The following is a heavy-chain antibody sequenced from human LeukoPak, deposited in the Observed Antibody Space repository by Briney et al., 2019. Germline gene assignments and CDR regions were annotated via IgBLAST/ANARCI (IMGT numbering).Heavy chain of an antibody. J-gene: IGHJ4*02. CDR3: ARVREYCSGWYGYYFDY. CDR1: GGSISSYY. V-gene: IGHV4-59*01. Sequence: SETLSLTCTVSGGSISSYYWSWIRQPPGKGLEWIGYIYYSGSTNYNPSLKSRVTISVDTSKNQFSLKLSSVTAADTAVYYRARVREYCSGWYGYYFDYWGQGTLVTVSS. D-gene: IGHD6-19*01. CDR2: IYYSGST.